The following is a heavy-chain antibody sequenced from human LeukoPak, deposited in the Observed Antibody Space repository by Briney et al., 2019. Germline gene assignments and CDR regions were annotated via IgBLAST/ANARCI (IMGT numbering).Heavy chain of an antibody. V-gene: IGHV3-9*01. CDR2: ISWNSGSI. CDR3: AKDIGLGSLLGLFAY. Sequence: GGSLRLSCAASGFTFDDYAMHWVRQALGKGLEWVSGISWNSGSIGYADSVKGRFTISRDNAKNSLYLQMNSLRAEDTALYYCAKDIGLGSLLGLFAYWGQGTLATVSS. CDR1: GFTFDDYA. J-gene: IGHJ4*02. D-gene: IGHD3-16*01.